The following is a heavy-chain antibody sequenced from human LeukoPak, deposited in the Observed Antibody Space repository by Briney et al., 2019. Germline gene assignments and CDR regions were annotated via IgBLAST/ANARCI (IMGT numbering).Heavy chain of an antibody. CDR1: GCTFSNAW. J-gene: IGHJ4*02. V-gene: IGHV3-15*01. D-gene: IGHD3-10*01. Sequence: GGSLRLSCAASGCTFSNAWMSWVRRAPGKGLEWVGRIKSKTDGGTIDYAAPVKGRFTISRDDSKNTLYLQMNSLKTEDTAVYYCTTDHILWLGEVYYWGQGTLVTVSS. CDR2: IKSKTDGGTI. CDR3: TTDHILWLGEVYY.